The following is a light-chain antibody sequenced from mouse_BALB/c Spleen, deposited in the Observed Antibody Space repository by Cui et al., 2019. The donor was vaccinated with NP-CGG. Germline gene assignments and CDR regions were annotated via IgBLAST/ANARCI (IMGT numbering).Light chain of an antibody. J-gene: IGLJ1*01. V-gene: IGLV1*01. CDR1: TGAVTTSNY. Sequence: QAVVTQESALTTSPGETVTVTCRSRTGAVTTSNYANWVQEKPDHLFTGLIGGTNNRAPGVPARFSGSLIGDKSALTITWAQTEDEAIYFCALWYSNHWVFGGGTKLTVL. CDR3: ALWYSNHWV. CDR2: GTN.